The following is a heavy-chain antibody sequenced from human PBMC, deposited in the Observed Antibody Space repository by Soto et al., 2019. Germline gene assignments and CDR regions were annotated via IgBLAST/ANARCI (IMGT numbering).Heavy chain of an antibody. J-gene: IGHJ6*02. V-gene: IGHV1-3*01. CDR3: ARVWGAKGFGEEDG. CDR1: GYTFTSYA. D-gene: IGHD3-10*01. Sequence: ASVKVSCKASGYTFTSYAMHWVRQAPGQRLEWMGWINAGNGNTKYSQKFQGRVTITRDTSASTAYMELSSLRSEDTAVYYCARVWGAKGFGEEDGRGQGTTVTVSS. CDR2: INAGNGNT.